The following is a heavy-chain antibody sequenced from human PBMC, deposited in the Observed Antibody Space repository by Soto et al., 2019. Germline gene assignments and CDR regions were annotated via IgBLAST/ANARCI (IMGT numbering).Heavy chain of an antibody. CDR1: GGSVSSGSYY. Sequence: QVQLQESGPGLVKPSETLSLTCTVSGGSVSSGSYYWSWIRQPPGKGLEWIGYIYYSGSTNYNPSLQRRVTISVDTSKNQFSLKLSSVTAADAAVYYCARDRGVAGIDYWGQGTLVTVSS. J-gene: IGHJ4*02. V-gene: IGHV4-61*01. D-gene: IGHD3-3*01. CDR2: IYYSGST. CDR3: ARDRGVAGIDY.